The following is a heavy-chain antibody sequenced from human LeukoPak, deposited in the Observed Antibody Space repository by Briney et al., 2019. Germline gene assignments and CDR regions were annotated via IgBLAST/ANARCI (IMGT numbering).Heavy chain of an antibody. V-gene: IGHV1-2*06. CDR3: AREPTAAAGTRHY. D-gene: IGHD6-13*01. J-gene: IGHJ4*02. Sequence: ASVKVSCKASGYTFTGYYMHWVRQAPGQGLEWMGRINPNSGGTNYAQKFQGRVTMTRDTSISTAYMELSRLRSDDTAVYYCAREPTAAAGTRHYWGQGTLVTVSS. CDR2: INPNSGGT. CDR1: GYTFTGYY.